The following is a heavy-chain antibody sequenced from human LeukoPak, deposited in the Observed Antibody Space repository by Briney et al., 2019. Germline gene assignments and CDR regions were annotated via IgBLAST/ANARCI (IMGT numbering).Heavy chain of an antibody. CDR1: GFTFSSYA. V-gene: IGHV3-23*01. J-gene: IGHJ3*02. Sequence: GGSLRLSCAASGFTFSSYAMSWVRQAPGKGLDWLSAISGSGSSTYYVDSVLGRFTISRDNSKNTLYLQMNSLRAEDTAVYYCAKDQLSTVFHPYAFDIWGQGTMVTVSS. CDR2: ISGSGSST. D-gene: IGHD4-17*01. CDR3: AKDQLSTVFHPYAFDI.